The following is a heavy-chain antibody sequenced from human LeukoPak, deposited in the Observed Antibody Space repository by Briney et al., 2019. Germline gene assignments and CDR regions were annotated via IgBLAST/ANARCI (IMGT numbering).Heavy chain of an antibody. J-gene: IGHJ4*02. V-gene: IGHV3-23*01. Sequence: PGGSLRLSCAASGFTFSRYSMSWVRQAPGKGLEWVSAISGSGGSTYYADSVKGRFTISRDNSKNTLYLQMNSLRAEDTVVYYCAKDLRATYYNDSSGRGRGYWGEGTLVIVSS. CDR3: AKDLRATYYNDSSGRGRGY. CDR2: ISGSGGST. CDR1: GFTFSRYS. D-gene: IGHD3-22*01.